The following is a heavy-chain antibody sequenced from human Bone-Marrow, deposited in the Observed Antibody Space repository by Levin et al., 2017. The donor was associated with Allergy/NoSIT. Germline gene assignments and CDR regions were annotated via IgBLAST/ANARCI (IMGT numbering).Heavy chain of an antibody. CDR3: ARVAGYSFGYYFDH. CDR1: GGSISSGGYS. J-gene: IGHJ4*02. V-gene: IGHV4-30-2*01. D-gene: IGHD5-18*01. Sequence: SETLSLTCAVSGGSISSGGYSWSWIRQPPGKGLEWIGYIYLSGSTNDNPSLKSRVTISVDRSKNQFSLKLSSVTAADTAVYYCARVAGYSFGYYFDHWGQGTLVTVSS. CDR2: IYLSGST.